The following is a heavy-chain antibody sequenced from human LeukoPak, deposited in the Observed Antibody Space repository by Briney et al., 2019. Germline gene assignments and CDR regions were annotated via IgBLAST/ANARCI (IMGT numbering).Heavy chain of an antibody. CDR1: GFTFDDYG. CDR3: AREISGIAVAGTGPYYYYYMDV. J-gene: IGHJ6*03. D-gene: IGHD6-19*01. CDR2: INWNGGST. V-gene: IGHV3-20*04. Sequence: GGSLRLSCAASGFTFDDYGMSWVRQAPGKGLEWVSGINWNGGSTGYADSVKGRFTISRDNAKSSLYLQMNSLRAEDTALYYCAREISGIAVAGTGPYYYYYMDVWGKGTTVTVSS.